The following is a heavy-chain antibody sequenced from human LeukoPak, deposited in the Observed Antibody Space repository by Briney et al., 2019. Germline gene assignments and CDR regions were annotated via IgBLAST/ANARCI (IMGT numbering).Heavy chain of an antibody. Sequence: GRSLRLSCAASGFTFSSYGMHWVRQAPGKGLEWVAVIWYDGSNKYYADSVKGRFTISRDNSKNTLYLQMNSLRAEDTAVYYCAGTYYYDSSGPGGDAFDIWGQGTMVTVSS. CDR2: IWYDGSNK. CDR3: AGTYYYDSSGPGGDAFDI. J-gene: IGHJ3*02. CDR1: GFTFSSYG. D-gene: IGHD3-22*01. V-gene: IGHV3-33*01.